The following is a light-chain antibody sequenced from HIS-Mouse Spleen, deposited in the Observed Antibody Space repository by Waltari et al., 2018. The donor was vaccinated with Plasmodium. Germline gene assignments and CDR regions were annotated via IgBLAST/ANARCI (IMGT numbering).Light chain of an antibody. CDR2: DAS. CDR1: QDIRNY. CDR3: QQYDNLPFT. V-gene: IGKV1-33*01. J-gene: IGKJ3*01. Sequence: DIQMTQSPSSLSASVGDRVTITCQARQDIRNYLNWYQQKPGKAPKLLIYDASNLETGVPSRFSGSGSGTDFTFTISSLQPEDIATYYCQQYDNLPFTFGPGTKVDIK.